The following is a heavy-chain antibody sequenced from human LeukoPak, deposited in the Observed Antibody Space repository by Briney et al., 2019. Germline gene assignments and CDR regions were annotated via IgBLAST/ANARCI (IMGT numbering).Heavy chain of an antibody. CDR1: GGSVSSGSYY. D-gene: IGHD5-12*01. J-gene: IGHJ4*02. CDR3: ARDRGGYSGYDYYFDY. Sequence: SETLSLTCSVSGGSVSSGSYYWSWIRQPPGKGLEWIGYIYYSGSTNYNPSLKSRVTISVDTSKSQFSLKLSSVTAADTAVYYCARDRGGYSGYDYYFDYWGQGSLVTVSS. CDR2: IYYSGST. V-gene: IGHV4-61*01.